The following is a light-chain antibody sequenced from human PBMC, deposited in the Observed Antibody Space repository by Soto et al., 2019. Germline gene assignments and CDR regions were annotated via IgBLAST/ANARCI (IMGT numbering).Light chain of an antibody. Sequence: EIVLAQSPGTLSLSPGERVTLSCRASRSVSGNYLAWYQQKPGQALRLLIYGASSRATGIPDRFSGGGSGTDFTLTISRLEPEDSAVYYCQQYGSSPTFGGGTKVEIK. CDR3: QQYGSSPT. CDR1: RSVSGNY. J-gene: IGKJ4*01. CDR2: GAS. V-gene: IGKV3-20*01.